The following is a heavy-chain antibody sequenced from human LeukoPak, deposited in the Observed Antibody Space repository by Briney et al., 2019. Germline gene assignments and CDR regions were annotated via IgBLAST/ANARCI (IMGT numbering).Heavy chain of an antibody. J-gene: IGHJ4*02. Sequence: PGGSLRLSCAASGFTFSSYAMSWVRQAPGKGLEWVSAISGSGGSTYYADSVKGRFTISRDNSKSTLYLQMNSLRADDTAVYYCASDRKFNTVTTGVDYFDYWGQGTLVTVSS. CDR1: GFTFSSYA. CDR2: ISGSGGST. CDR3: ASDRKFNTVTTGVDYFDY. D-gene: IGHD4-17*01. V-gene: IGHV3-23*01.